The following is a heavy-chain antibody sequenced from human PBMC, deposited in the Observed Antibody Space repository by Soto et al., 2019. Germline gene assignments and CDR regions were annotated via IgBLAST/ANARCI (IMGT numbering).Heavy chain of an antibody. J-gene: IGHJ4*02. V-gene: IGHV4-30-4*01. CDR1: GVSISSGDYY. D-gene: IGHD4-17*01. CDR2: IYYSENT. CDR3: ARQTTVVTYYFDY. Sequence: SETLSLTCTVSGVSISSGDYYWSWIRQTPGKGLEWIGYIYYSENTYYNPSLKSRVAISGDTSKNQFSLRLSSVTAADTAVYYCARQTTVVTYYFDYWGQGTLVTVSS.